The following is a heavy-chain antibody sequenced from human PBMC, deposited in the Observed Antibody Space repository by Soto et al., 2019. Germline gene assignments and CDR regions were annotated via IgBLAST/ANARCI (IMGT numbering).Heavy chain of an antibody. Sequence: ASVKVSCKASGYTFTSYYLHWVRQAPGQGLEWMGKINPSGGSSSYAQNFQGRVTISVDTSKNQFSLKLSSVTAADTAVYYCARSGHFRGVFGWFDPWGQGTLVTVSS. CDR1: GYTFTSYY. CDR3: ARSGHFRGVFGWFDP. CDR2: INPSGGSS. D-gene: IGHD3-16*01. V-gene: IGHV1-46*01. J-gene: IGHJ5*02.